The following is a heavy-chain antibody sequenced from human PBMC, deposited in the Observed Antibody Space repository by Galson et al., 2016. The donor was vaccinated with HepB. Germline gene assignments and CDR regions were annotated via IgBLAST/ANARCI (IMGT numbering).Heavy chain of an antibody. J-gene: IGHJ6*02. CDR1: GYSFPNFW. CDR2: IDPPDSRS. CDR3: ARGGYGSGMEGDYYFSMDV. Sequence: QSGAEVKKPGESLRISCQGSGYSFPNFWINWVRQMPGKGLALMGRIDPPDSRSDYSPSFQGHVTISTDNSISTVYLQWSSLQASDTAIYYCARGGYGSGMEGDYYFSMDVWGQGTTVIVSS. V-gene: IGHV5-10-1*01. D-gene: IGHD3-10*01.